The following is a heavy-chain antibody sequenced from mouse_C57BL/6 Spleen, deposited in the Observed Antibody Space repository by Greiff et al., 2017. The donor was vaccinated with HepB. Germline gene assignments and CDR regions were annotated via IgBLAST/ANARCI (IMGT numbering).Heavy chain of an antibody. D-gene: IGHD1-1*01. CDR3: ARDQGRGLYYYFDY. V-gene: IGHV5-4*01. CDR1: GFTFSSYA. CDR2: ISDGGSYT. J-gene: IGHJ2*01. Sequence: DVMLVESGGGLVKPGGSLKLSCAASGFTFSSYAMSWVRQTPEKRLEWVATISDGGSYTYYPDNVKGRFTISRDNAKNNLYLQMSHLKAEDTAMYYCARDQGRGLYYYFDYWGQGTTLTVSS.